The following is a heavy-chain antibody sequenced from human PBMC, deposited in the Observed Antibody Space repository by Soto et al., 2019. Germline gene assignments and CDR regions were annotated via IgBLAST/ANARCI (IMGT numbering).Heavy chain of an antibody. D-gene: IGHD5-18*01. V-gene: IGHV3-23*01. CDR1: GFTFSLYA. CDR3: AGADTEYYGMDV. J-gene: IGHJ6*02. CDR2: IADSGRST. Sequence: PGGSLRLSCAASGFTFSLYAMNWVRQAPGKGLEWVSTIADSGRSTYYADSVKGRFTISRDNSKNTLYLRMDSLRADDTALYYCAGADTEYYGMDVWGQGTTVTVSS.